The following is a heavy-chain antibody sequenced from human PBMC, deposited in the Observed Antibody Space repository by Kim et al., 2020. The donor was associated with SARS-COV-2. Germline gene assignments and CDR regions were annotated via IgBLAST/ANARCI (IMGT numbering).Heavy chain of an antibody. J-gene: IGHJ4*02. CDR3: ARGRQYSSSWYTMIGSEGIFGAFDY. D-gene: IGHD6-13*01. Sequence: ASVKVSCKASGYTVTSYYMHWVRQAPGQGLEWMGIINPSGGSTSYTQKFQGRVTMTRDTSTSTVYMELSSLRSEDTAVYYCARGRQYSSSWYTMIGSEGIFGAFDYWGQGTLVTVSS. CDR2: INPSGGST. V-gene: IGHV1-46*01. CDR1: GYTVTSYY.